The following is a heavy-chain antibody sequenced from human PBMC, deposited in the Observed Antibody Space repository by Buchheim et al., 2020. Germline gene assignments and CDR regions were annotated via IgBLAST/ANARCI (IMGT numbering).Heavy chain of an antibody. CDR3: ASQTYYYDSSGYSFDP. Sequence: QVQLVQSGAEVKKPGASVKVSCKASGYTFTSYYMHWVRQAPGQGLEWMGIINPSGGSTSYAQKFQGRVTMTRDTSTSTVSMELSSLRSEDTAVYYCASQTYYYDSSGYSFDPWGQGTL. CDR2: INPSGGST. J-gene: IGHJ5*02. D-gene: IGHD3-22*01. V-gene: IGHV1-46*01. CDR1: GYTFTSYY.